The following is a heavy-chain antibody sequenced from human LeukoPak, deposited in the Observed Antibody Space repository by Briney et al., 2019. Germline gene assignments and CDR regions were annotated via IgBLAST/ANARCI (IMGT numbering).Heavy chain of an antibody. D-gene: IGHD6-13*01. Sequence: GASVKVSCKASGGTFSSYAISWVRQAPGQGLEWMGGIIPIFGTANYAQEFQGRVTITTDESTSTAYMELSSLRSEDTAVYYCAIIAGNWFDPWGQGTLVTVSS. V-gene: IGHV1-69*05. J-gene: IGHJ5*02. CDR1: GGTFSSYA. CDR3: AIIAGNWFDP. CDR2: IIPIFGTA.